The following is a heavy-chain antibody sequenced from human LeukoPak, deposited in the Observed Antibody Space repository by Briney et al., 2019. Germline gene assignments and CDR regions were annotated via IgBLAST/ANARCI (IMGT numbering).Heavy chain of an antibody. D-gene: IGHD1-14*01. J-gene: IGHJ4*02. CDR2: ITNSGGST. CDR1: GFTFSIFG. Sequence: GGSLRLSCAASGFTFSIFGMSWVRQARGKGLEWVSGITNSGGSTYYADSVKGRFTISRDNPKNTLYLHMNSLRAEDTAVYYCAKGTGGFDYWGQGTLVTVSS. CDR3: AKGTGGFDY. V-gene: IGHV3-23*01.